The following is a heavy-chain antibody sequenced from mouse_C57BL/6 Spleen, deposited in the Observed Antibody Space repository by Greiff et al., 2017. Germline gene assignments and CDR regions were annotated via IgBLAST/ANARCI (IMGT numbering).Heavy chain of an antibody. D-gene: IGHD2-2*01. J-gene: IGHJ4*01. Sequence: EVKLVESGPELVKPGASVTISCKASGYSFTGYYMNWVKQSPEKSLEWIGEINPSTGGTTYNQKFKAKATLTVDKSSSTAYMQLKSLTSEDSAVYYCARSGGYPYYYAMDYWGQGTSVTVSS. CDR2: INPSTGGT. CDR3: ARSGGYPYYYAMDY. V-gene: IGHV1-42*01. CDR1: GYSFTGYY.